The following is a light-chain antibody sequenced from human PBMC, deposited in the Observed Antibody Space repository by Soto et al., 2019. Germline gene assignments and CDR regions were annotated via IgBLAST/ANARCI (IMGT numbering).Light chain of an antibody. J-gene: IGKJ1*01. CDR1: QIVGDKY. V-gene: IGKV3-20*01. Sequence: EMVLTQSAGTLSLSPGESATRSCRASQIVGDKYLTWYQQNPGQAARLLIYGASSRATGIPDRFGGYGSGTDFPLTISRMEPEDFAVYYSVPYASSPRTFGQGTKVDIK. CDR2: GAS. CDR3: VPYASSPRT.